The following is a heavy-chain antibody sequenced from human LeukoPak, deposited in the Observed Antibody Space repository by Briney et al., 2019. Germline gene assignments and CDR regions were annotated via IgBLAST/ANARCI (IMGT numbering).Heavy chain of an antibody. D-gene: IGHD3-16*01. Sequence: SETLSLTCAVYGGPFSGYYWSWIRQPPGKGLEWIGEINHSGSTNYNPSLKSRVTMSVDTSKNQFSLKLSSVTAADTAVYYCARRAERFDSFDYWGQGTLVTVSS. V-gene: IGHV4-34*01. CDR3: ARRAERFDSFDY. J-gene: IGHJ4*02. CDR2: INHSGST. CDR1: GGPFSGYY.